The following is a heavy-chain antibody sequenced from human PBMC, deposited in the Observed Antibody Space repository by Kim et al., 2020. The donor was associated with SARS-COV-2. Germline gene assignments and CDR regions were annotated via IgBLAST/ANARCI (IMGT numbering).Heavy chain of an antibody. J-gene: IGHJ4*02. CDR1: GFIFGIYG. Sequence: GGSLRLSCSASGFIFGIYGMNWARQAPGKGLEFIADINTSGDYTYYIDSVKGRFTISRDNSKSTLYLQMRSLRIEDTAVYYCVKAGGYWGRGTLVTVSP. CDR2: INTSGDYT. V-gene: IGHV3-64D*08. CDR3: VKAGGY. D-gene: IGHD3-16*01.